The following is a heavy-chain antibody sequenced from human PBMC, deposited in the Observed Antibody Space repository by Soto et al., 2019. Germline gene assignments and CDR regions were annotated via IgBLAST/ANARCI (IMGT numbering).Heavy chain of an antibody. CDR1: GVSISSNNW. CDR3: ATLKTYPIFGPYNWFDP. V-gene: IGHV4-4*02. CDR2: IYHSGST. Sequence: QVQLQESGPGLVKPSATLSLTCAVSGVSISSNNWWSWVRQPPGKGLEWIGEIYHSGSTNYNPSPKSRVTISVDKSKNQFSLKLSSMTAADTAVYYCATLKTYPIFGPYNWFDPWGQGTLVTVSS. D-gene: IGHD3-3*01. J-gene: IGHJ5*02.